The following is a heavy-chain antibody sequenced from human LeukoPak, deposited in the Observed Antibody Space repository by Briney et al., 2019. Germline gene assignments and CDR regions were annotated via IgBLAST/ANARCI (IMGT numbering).Heavy chain of an antibody. Sequence: PGGSLRLSCAASGFTFSNYVMHWVRQAPGKGLEWVAVMWFDGSNEYYADSVKGRFTVSRDNSKNTLYLQMNSLRAEDTAVFYCARQSPLDLYFDYWGQGTLVTVSS. V-gene: IGHV3-33*01. CDR1: GFTFSNYV. CDR3: ARQSPLDLYFDY. J-gene: IGHJ4*02. CDR2: MWFDGSNE. D-gene: IGHD1-1*01.